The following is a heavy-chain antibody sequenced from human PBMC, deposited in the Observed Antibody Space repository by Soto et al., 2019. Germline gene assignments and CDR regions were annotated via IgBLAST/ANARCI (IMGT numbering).Heavy chain of an antibody. CDR2: INHSGST. V-gene: IGHV4-34*01. CDR3: ARAEPSSSWYLGY. CDR1: GGSFSGYY. D-gene: IGHD6-13*01. J-gene: IGHJ4*02. Sequence: SETLPLTCAVYGGSFSGYYWSWIRQPPGKGLEWIGEINHSGSTNYNPSLKSRVTISVDTSKNQFSLKLSSVTAADTAVYYCARAEPSSSWYLGYCGQGTLVTVSS.